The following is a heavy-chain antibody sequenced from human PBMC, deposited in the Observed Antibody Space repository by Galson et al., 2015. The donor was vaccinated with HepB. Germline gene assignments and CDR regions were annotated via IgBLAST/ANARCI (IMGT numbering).Heavy chain of an antibody. CDR1: GFTVSSNY. CDR3: AREGWDDSSGYYFDY. CDR2: IYSGGST. V-gene: IGHV3-53*01. Sequence: SLRLSCAASGFTVSSNYMSWVRQAPGKGLEWVSVIYSGGSTYYADSVKGRFTISRDNSKNTLYLQMNSLRAEDTAVYYCAREGWDDSSGYYFDYWGQGPLVTVSS. J-gene: IGHJ4*02. D-gene: IGHD3-22*01.